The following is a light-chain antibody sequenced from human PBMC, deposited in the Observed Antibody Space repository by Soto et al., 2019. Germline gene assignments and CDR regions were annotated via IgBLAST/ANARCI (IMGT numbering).Light chain of an antibody. V-gene: IGKV3-15*01. Sequence: EIVVTQAPTTLSLSPGERAPLSCRARQSVRSNLAWYQQKPGQAPRLLIYGASTRATGIPARFSGSGSGTEFTLTISSLQSEDFAVYYCQQYNNWPKTFGQGTKVEIK. CDR2: GAS. J-gene: IGKJ1*01. CDR3: QQYNNWPKT. CDR1: QSVRSN.